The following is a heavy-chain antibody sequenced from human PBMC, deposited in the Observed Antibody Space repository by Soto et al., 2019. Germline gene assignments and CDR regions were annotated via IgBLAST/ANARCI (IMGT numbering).Heavy chain of an antibody. D-gene: IGHD3-22*01. CDR2: IIPIFGTA. J-gene: IGHJ5*02. CDR3: AREIRSRDSSGYYYVPWFDP. CDR1: GGTFSSYA. V-gene: IGHV1-69*13. Sequence: GASVKVSCKASGGTFSSYAISWVRQAPGQGLEWMGGIIPIFGTANYAQKFQGRVTITADESTSTAYMELSSLRSEDTAVYYCAREIRSRDSSGYYYVPWFDPWGQGTLVTVSS.